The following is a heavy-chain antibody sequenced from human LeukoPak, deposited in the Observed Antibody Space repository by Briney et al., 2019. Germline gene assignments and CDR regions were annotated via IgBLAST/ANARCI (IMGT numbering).Heavy chain of an antibody. CDR3: ARSPVSGLGVDY. V-gene: IGHV1-69*05. CDR1: GGTFSIYA. D-gene: IGHD3-16*01. CDR2: IIPIFGTA. Sequence: SVKVSCKPSGGTFSIYAISWVRQAPEQGLEWMGRIIPIFGTANYAQKLQGRVTITTDESTSTAYMELSSLRSEDTAVYYCARSPVSGLGVDYWGQGTLVTVSS. J-gene: IGHJ4*02.